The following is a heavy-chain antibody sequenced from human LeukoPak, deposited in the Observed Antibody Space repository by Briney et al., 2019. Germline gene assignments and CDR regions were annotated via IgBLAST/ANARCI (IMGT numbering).Heavy chain of an antibody. J-gene: IGHJ5*02. V-gene: IGHV4-30-2*01. CDR1: GGSISSGGYS. CDR2: IYHSGST. CDR3: AGSRPWFDH. D-gene: IGHD6-6*01. Sequence: PSQTLSLTCAVSGGSISSGGYSWSWIRQPPGKGLEWIGYIYHSGSTYYNPSLKSRVTISVDRSKNQFSLKLSSVTAADTAVYYCAGSRPWFDHWGQGTLVTVSS.